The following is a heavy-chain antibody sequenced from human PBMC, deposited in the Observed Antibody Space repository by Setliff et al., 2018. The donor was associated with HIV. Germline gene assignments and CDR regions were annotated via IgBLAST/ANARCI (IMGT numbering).Heavy chain of an antibody. D-gene: IGHD7-27*01. CDR1: GFTFSNYE. J-gene: IGHJ6*03. Sequence: GGSLRLSCLVSGFTFSNYEMMWVRQAPGEGLECISYISKSGYTIYYADSVKGRFTISRDNAKNSLYLQMNSLRAADTAMYYWARDPGGECYYDMDVWGKGTTVTVSS. CDR2: ISKSGYTI. V-gene: IGHV3-48*03. CDR3: ARDPGGECYYDMDV.